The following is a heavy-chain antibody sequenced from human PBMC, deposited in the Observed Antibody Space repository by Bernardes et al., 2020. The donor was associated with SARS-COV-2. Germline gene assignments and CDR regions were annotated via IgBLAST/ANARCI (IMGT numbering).Heavy chain of an antibody. J-gene: IGHJ4*02. Sequence: ASVKVSCKASGYTFASYEINWVRQATGQGLEWMGWMNPNSGNTGYAQKFQGRVTMTRNTSISTAYMELSSLRSEDTAVYYWARGVVMSHCSGGSCYPYYWGQGTLVTVSS. CDR1: GYTFASYE. CDR2: MNPNSGNT. D-gene: IGHD2-15*01. V-gene: IGHV1-8*01. CDR3: ARGVVMSHCSGGSCYPYY.